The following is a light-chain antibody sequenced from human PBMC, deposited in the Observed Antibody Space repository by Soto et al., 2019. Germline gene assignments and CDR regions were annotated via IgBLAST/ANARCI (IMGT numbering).Light chain of an antibody. CDR2: AAS. CDR3: QQINTYPLT. Sequence: IHFLQTPSFLSASVGPRVTITYRASQGISSYLAWYQQKPGKAPKLLIYAASTLQSGVPSRFSGSGSGTEFTLTISSLQPEDFATYYCQQINTYPLTFGRGTKVDIK. CDR1: QGISSY. J-gene: IGKJ1*01. V-gene: IGKV1-9*01.